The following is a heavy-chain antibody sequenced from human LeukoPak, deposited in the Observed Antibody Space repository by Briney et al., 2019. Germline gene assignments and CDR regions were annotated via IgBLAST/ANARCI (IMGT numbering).Heavy chain of an antibody. V-gene: IGHV3-23*01. CDR1: GFTFSSYE. Sequence: GGSLRLSCAASGFTFSSYEMNWVRQAPGKGLEWVSTISGSGGNTYYADSVKGRFTISRDTPKKTLYLQMNSPRAEDTAVYYCAKDMYYDSSGPVFDYWGQGTLVTVSS. CDR3: AKDMYYDSSGPVFDY. D-gene: IGHD3-22*01. CDR2: ISGSGGNT. J-gene: IGHJ4*01.